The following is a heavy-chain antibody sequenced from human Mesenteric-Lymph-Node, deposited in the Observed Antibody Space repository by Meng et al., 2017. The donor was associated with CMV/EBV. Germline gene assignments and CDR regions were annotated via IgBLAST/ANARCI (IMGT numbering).Heavy chain of an antibody. CDR3: AKDPGEI. Sequence: GESLKISCAASGFTFSTYALHWVRQAPGKGLEWVAFIRYDGGRKDYADSVKGRFTISRDNSKNMVYVQMNSLRAEDTAVYYCAKDPGEIWGQGTTVTVSS. J-gene: IGHJ6*02. CDR2: IRYDGGRK. V-gene: IGHV3-30*02. D-gene: IGHD3-16*01. CDR1: GFTFSTYA.